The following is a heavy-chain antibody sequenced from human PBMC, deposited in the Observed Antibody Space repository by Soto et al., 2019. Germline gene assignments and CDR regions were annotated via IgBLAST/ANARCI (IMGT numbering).Heavy chain of an antibody. D-gene: IGHD6-13*01. J-gene: IGHJ4*02. CDR2: INHSGST. CDR3: ARGGIAAAGSLLWYFHY. Sequence: QVQLQQWGAGLLKPSETLSLTCAVYGGSFSGYYWSWIRQPPGKGLEWIGEINHSGSTNYNPSLKSRATISVATPKNQFSLKLGSVTAADTAVYYCARGGIAAAGSLLWYFHYWGQGTLVTVSS. V-gene: IGHV4-34*01. CDR1: GGSFSGYY.